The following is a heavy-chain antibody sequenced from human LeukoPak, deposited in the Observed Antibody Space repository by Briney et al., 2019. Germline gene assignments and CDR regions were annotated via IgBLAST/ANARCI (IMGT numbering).Heavy chain of an antibody. CDR3: ARDRAAAGYSYYFDY. Sequence: PGGSLRLSCAASGFSFTNYAMSWVRRAPGRGLEWVSSISGSGSGTYYADSVKGRFTISRDNSKNTLYLQMNSLRAEDTAVYYCARDRAAAGYSYYFDYWGQGTLVTVSS. CDR1: GFSFTNYA. D-gene: IGHD6-13*01. J-gene: IGHJ4*02. V-gene: IGHV3-23*01. CDR2: ISGSGSGT.